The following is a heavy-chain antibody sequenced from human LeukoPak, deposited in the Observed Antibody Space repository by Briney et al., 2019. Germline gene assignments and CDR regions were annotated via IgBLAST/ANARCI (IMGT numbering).Heavy chain of an antibody. J-gene: IGHJ4*02. D-gene: IGHD3-10*01. CDR1: GFTVSSNY. Sequence: PGGSLTLSCAASGFTVSSNYMTWVRQAPGKALEWVSVLYSGGNAFYADSVKGRFTISRDTSKNTAYLQMNSLRVQGTAGYYCPRDYYGSGSYAYWGQGTLVTVSS. CDR2: LYSGGNA. CDR3: PRDYYGSGSYAY. V-gene: IGHV3-66*01.